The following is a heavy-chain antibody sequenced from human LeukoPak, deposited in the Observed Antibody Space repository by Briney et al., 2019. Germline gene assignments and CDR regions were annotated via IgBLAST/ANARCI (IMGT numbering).Heavy chain of an antibody. D-gene: IGHD2-2*01. CDR1: GFTFSSYW. J-gene: IGHJ5*02. CDR2: IKQDGSEK. Sequence: PGGSLRLSCAASGFTFSSYWMSWVRQAPGKGLEWVANIKQDGSEKYYVDSVKGRFTISRDNAKNSLYLQMNSLRAEDTAVYYCARAFIVVVPAAIAIWFDPWGQGTLVTVSS. V-gene: IGHV3-7*01. CDR3: ARAFIVVVPAAIAIWFDP.